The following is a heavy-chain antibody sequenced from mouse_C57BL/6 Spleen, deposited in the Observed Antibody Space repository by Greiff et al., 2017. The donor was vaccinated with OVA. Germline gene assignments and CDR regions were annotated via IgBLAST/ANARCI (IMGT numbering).Heavy chain of an antibody. J-gene: IGHJ2*01. V-gene: IGHV1-69*01. CDR2: IDPSDSYT. CDR3: ARGGGTYYCDY. Sequence: VQLQQPGAELVMPGASVKLSCKASGYTFTSYWMHWVKQRPGQGLEWIGEIDPSDSYTNYNQKFKGKSTLTVDKSSSTAYMQLSSLTSEDSAVYYCARGGGTYYCDYWGQGTTLTVSS. D-gene: IGHD4-1*01. CDR1: GYTFTSYW.